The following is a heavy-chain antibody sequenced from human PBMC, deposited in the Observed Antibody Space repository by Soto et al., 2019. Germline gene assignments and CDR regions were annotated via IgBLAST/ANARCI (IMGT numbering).Heavy chain of an antibody. CDR3: ATVANYDSWSGSATEGMDV. Sequence: GASVKVSCKVSGYTLTELSMHWVRQAPGKGLEWMGGFDPEDGETIYAQKFQGRVTMTEDTSTDTAYMELSSLRSEDTAVYYCATVANYDSWSGSATEGMDVWGQGTTVTVSS. D-gene: IGHD3-3*01. CDR1: GYTLTELS. CDR2: FDPEDGET. V-gene: IGHV1-24*01. J-gene: IGHJ6*02.